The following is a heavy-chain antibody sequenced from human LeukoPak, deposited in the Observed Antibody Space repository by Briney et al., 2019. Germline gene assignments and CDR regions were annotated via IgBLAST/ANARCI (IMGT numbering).Heavy chain of an antibody. CDR2: ISDSGTST. Sequence: GSLRLSSAASGFTFISYAMIWVRRGPGQGLEWVSLISDSGTSTYYPDPVKGRFTISRDNSKNTVYLQMNSLRAEDTAVYYCAKGVSGYGSGRPFDYWGQGTLVTVSS. V-gene: IGHV3-23*01. J-gene: IGHJ4*02. CDR3: AKGVSGYGSGRPFDY. D-gene: IGHD3-10*01. CDR1: GFTFISYA.